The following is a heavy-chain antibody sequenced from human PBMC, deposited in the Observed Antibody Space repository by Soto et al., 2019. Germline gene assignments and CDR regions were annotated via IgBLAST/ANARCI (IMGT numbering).Heavy chain of an antibody. Sequence: GSLRLSCAASGFTFSSYAMSWVRQAPGEGLEWVSAISGSGGSTYYADSVKGRFTISRDNSKNTLYLQMNSLRAEDTAVYYCSKDGYGDPLDYWGHGTLVTVSS. V-gene: IGHV3-23*01. J-gene: IGHJ4*01. CDR1: GFTFSSYA. CDR3: SKDGYGDPLDY. D-gene: IGHD4-17*01. CDR2: ISGSGGST.